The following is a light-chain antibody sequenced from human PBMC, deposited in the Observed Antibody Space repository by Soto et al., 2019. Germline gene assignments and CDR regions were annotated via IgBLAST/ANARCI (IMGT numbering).Light chain of an antibody. J-gene: IGLJ1*01. CDR1: SSNIGADFD. Sequence: QSVLTQPPSVSGAPGQRITISCTGSSSNIGADFDVYWYQQLPGAAPKLLIYGNTNRPSGVPDRFSGSKSGTSASLAITGLQAEDEADYYCQSYDRSLTGVFGTGPRLPS. CDR2: GNT. V-gene: IGLV1-40*01. CDR3: QSYDRSLTGV.